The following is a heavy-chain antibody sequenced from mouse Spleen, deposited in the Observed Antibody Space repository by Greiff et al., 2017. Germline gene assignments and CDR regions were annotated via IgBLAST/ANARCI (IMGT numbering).Heavy chain of an antibody. CDR2: IYPGSGNT. CDR3: ARDRLTTVVEGYYAMDY. D-gene: IGHD1-1*01. CDR1: GYTFTDYY. Sequence: VQLVESGPELVKPGASVKISCKASGYTFTDYYINWVKQRPGQGLEWIGWIYPGSGNTKYNEKFKGKATLTVDTSSSTAYMQLSSLTSEDSAVYFCARDRLTTVVEGYYAMDYWGQGTSVTVSS. V-gene: IGHV1-84*01. J-gene: IGHJ4*01.